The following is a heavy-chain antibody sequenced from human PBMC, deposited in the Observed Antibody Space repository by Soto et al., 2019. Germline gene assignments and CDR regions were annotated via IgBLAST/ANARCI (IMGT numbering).Heavy chain of an antibody. CDR3: AKAPTNFGSGSYYYY. J-gene: IGHJ4*02. Sequence: EVQLLESGGGLVQPGGSLRLSCAASGFTFSSYAMSWVRQAPGKGLEWVSAISGSGGSTYYADSVKGRFTISRDNSKNTLYLQMNSLRPVDTDVYYCAKAPTNFGSGSYYYYWGQGTLVTVSS. CDR1: GFTFSSYA. D-gene: IGHD3-10*01. CDR2: ISGSGGST. V-gene: IGHV3-23*01.